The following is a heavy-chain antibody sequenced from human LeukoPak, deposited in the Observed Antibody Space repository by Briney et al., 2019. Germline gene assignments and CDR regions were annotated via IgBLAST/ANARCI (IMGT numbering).Heavy chain of an antibody. D-gene: IGHD5/OR15-5a*01. Sequence: ASVKVSCKASGYTFTDYSMHWVRQAPGQGLGWMGWISPNSGATNYAQNFQGRVTMTRDTSISTAYMELSRLGPDDTAVYYCATSRVRLYYFDLWGQGTLVTVSS. CDR2: ISPNSGAT. CDR1: GYTFTDYS. V-gene: IGHV1-2*02. J-gene: IGHJ4*02. CDR3: ATSRVRLYYFDL.